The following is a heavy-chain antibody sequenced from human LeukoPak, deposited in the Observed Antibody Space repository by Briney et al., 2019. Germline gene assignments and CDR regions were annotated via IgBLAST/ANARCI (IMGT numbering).Heavy chain of an antibody. CDR1: GGTFSSYA. V-gene: IGHV1-69*06. J-gene: IGHJ4*02. CDR3: ALRGCSSTSCYHFDY. Sequence: WASVKVSCKASGGTFSSYAISWVRQAPGQGLEWMGGIIPIFGTANYAQKFQGRVTMTEDTSTDTAYMELSSLRSEDTAVYYCALRGCSSTSCYHFDYWGQGTLVTVSS. D-gene: IGHD2-2*01. CDR2: IIPIFGTA.